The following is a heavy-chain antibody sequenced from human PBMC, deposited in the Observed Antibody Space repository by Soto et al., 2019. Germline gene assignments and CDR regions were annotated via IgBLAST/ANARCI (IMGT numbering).Heavy chain of an antibody. Sequence: EVQLLESGGGLVQPGGSLRLSCAASGFTFSSYAMSWVRQAPGKGLEWVSAISGSGGSTYYADSVKGRFTISRDNSKNTLHLQMNSLRAEVTAVYYCAREYCSGGSCYGGAFDYWGQGTLVTVSS. CDR2: ISGSGGST. J-gene: IGHJ4*02. D-gene: IGHD2-15*01. CDR3: AREYCSGGSCYGGAFDY. V-gene: IGHV3-23*01. CDR1: GFTFSSYA.